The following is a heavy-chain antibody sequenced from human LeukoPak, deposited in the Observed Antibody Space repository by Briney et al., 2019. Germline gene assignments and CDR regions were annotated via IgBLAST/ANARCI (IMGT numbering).Heavy chain of an antibody. CDR1: GFTFSNYA. D-gene: IGHD6-19*01. J-gene: IGHJ5*02. V-gene: IGHV3-23*01. Sequence: GGSLRLSCAAAGFTFSNYAMSWVRQAPGKGLEWVSSITGSGGSTYYADSVKGRFTISRDNSKNTLYLQMNSLRAEDTAVYYCAKGEQWLILNWFDPWGQGTLVTVSS. CDR2: ITGSGGST. CDR3: AKGEQWLILNWFDP.